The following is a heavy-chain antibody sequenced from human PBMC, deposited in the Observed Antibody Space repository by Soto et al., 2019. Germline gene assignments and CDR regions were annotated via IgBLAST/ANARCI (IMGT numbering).Heavy chain of an antibody. CDR3: AKDRSGVGEAYYFDY. V-gene: IGHV3-9*01. CDR1: GFTFDDYA. CDR2: ISWNSGSI. D-gene: IGHD3-16*01. J-gene: IGHJ4*02. Sequence: GGSLRLSCAASGFTFDDYAMHWVRQAPGKGLEWVSGISWNSGSIGYADSVKGRFTISRDNAKNSLYLQMNSLRAEDTALYYCAKDRSGVGEAYYFDYWGQGTLVTVSS.